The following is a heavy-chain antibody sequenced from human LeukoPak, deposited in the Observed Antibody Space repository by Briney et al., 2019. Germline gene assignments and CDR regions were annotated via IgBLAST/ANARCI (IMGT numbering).Heavy chain of an antibody. CDR1: GYTFNNFG. V-gene: IGHV1-18*01. Sequence: AASVMVSCKASGYTFNNFGIHWVRQTPGQGLEWMGWISAYNGLTNYAENLQGRVTMTTDTSTGTAYLELRSLTSDDTALYYCARDRIARLGGSYRYNCFDPWGQGTLVTVSS. J-gene: IGHJ5*02. CDR2: ISAYNGLT. D-gene: IGHD1-26*01. CDR3: ARDRIARLGGSYRYNCFDP.